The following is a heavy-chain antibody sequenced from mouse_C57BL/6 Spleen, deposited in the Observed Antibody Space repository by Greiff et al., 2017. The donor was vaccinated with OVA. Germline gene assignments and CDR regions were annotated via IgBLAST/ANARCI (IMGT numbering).Heavy chain of an antibody. J-gene: IGHJ3*01. CDR3: ARADYSNYSFAY. CDR1: GYTFTDYN. V-gene: IGHV1-22*01. D-gene: IGHD2-5*01. CDR2: INPNNGGT. Sequence: VQLQQSGPELVKPGASVKMSCKASGYTFTDYNMHWVKQSHGKSLEWIGYINPNNGGTSYNQKFKGKATLTVNKSSSTAYMELRSLTSEDSAVYYCARADYSNYSFAYWGQGTLVTVSA.